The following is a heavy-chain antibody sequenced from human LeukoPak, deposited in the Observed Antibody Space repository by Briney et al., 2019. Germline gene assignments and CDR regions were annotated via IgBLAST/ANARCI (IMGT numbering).Heavy chain of an antibody. D-gene: IGHD2-15*01. CDR2: IIPTFGTV. V-gene: IGHV1-69*05. Sequence: GASVKVSCKTSGGTFSNYAFSWVRQAPGQGLEWMGVIIPTFGTVNYAQKFQGRVTITTAESTKTAYMELRSLRSEDTAMYYCAKFDSISGLDLWGQGTLVIVSS. J-gene: IGHJ3*01. CDR3: AKFDSISGLDL. CDR1: GGTFSNYA.